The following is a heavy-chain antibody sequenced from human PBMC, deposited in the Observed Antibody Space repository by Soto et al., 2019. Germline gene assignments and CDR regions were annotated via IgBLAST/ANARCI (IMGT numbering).Heavy chain of an antibody. Sequence: GGSLRFSCAASGFTFSSYAMSWVRQAPGKGLEWVSAISGSGGSTYYADSVKGRFTISRDNSKNTLYLQMNSLRAEDTAVYYCANHFYGDLYYFDYWGQGTLVTVSS. CDR1: GFTFSSYA. CDR2: ISGSGGST. V-gene: IGHV3-23*01. D-gene: IGHD4-17*01. J-gene: IGHJ4*02. CDR3: ANHFYGDLYYFDY.